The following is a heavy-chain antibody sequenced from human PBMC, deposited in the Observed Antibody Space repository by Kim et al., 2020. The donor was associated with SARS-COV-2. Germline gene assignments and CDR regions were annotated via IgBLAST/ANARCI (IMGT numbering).Heavy chain of an antibody. CDR2: INLNSGGT. D-gene: IGHD3-3*01. CDR3: ARPTREFTIFGVELIYYYYGMDV. CDR1: GYTFTGYY. Sequence: ASVKVSCKASGYTFTGYYMHWVRQAPGQGLEWMGWINLNSGGTNYAQKFQGRVTMTRDTSISTAYMELSRLRSDDTAVYYCARPTREFTIFGVELIYYYYGMDVWGQGTTVTVSS. V-gene: IGHV1-2*02. J-gene: IGHJ6*02.